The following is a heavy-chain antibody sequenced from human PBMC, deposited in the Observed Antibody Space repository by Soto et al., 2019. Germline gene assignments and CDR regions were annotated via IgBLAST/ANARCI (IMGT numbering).Heavy chain of an antibody. J-gene: IGHJ6*02. Sequence: QVQLVQSGAEVKKPGSSVKVSCKASGGTFSSYTISWVRQAPGQGLEWMGRIIPILGIANYAQKFQGRVTITADKSTGTAYMELSSLRSEDTAVYYCARGAITMVRGTGMDVWGQGTTVTVSS. CDR2: IIPILGIA. D-gene: IGHD3-10*01. CDR1: GGTFSSYT. V-gene: IGHV1-69*02. CDR3: ARGAITMVRGTGMDV.